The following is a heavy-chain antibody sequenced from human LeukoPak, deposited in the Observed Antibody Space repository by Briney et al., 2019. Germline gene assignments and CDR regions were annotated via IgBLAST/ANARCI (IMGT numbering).Heavy chain of an antibody. Sequence: GESLKISCKASGYSSTTYWIGWVRQMPGKGLEWMGIIYPGDSDTRYGPSFQGQVTISADKSITTAYLQWSGLKASDTAMYYCARHSGVSGIVDYWGQGTLVTVSS. CDR1: GYSSTTYW. CDR2: IYPGDSDT. V-gene: IGHV5-51*01. J-gene: IGHJ4*02. D-gene: IGHD6-19*01. CDR3: ARHSGVSGIVDY.